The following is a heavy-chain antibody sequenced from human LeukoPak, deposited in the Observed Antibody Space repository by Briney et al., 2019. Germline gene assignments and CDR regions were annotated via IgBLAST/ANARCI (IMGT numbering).Heavy chain of an antibody. CDR3: ARHKQWLYYYYMDV. Sequence: SETLSLTCSVSDDSITMYYWGWIRQPPGKGLEWIGSIYYSGSTYYNPSLKSRVTISVDTSKNQFSLKLSSVTAADTAVYYCARHKQWLYYYYMDVWGKGTTVTISS. J-gene: IGHJ6*03. CDR2: IYYSGST. CDR1: DDSITMYY. V-gene: IGHV4-39*01. D-gene: IGHD6-19*01.